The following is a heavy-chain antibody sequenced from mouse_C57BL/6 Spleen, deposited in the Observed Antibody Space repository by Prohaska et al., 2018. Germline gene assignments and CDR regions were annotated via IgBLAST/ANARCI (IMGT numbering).Heavy chain of an antibody. J-gene: IGHJ2*01. CDR1: GFTFSDYY. CDR3: ARVGADSSGYVFCYLDY. D-gene: IGHD3-2*02. CDR2: INYDGSST. V-gene: IGHV5-16*01. Sequence: EVKLVESEGGLVQPGSSMKLSCTASGFTFSDYYMAWVRQVPEKGLEWVTNINYDGSSTYYLDSLKSRFIIARDKAKTILYLQMISVKSEDTVTYYRARVGADSSGYVFCYLDYWGQGTTLTVSS.